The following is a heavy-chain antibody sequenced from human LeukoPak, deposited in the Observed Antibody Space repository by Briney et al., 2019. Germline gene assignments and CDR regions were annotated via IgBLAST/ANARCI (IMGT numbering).Heavy chain of an antibody. J-gene: IGHJ4*02. CDR3: ARAPYYYDSSGYYPKGNYFDY. CDR2: ISAYNGNA. D-gene: IGHD3-22*01. CDR1: GGTFTSYG. Sequence: ASVKVSCKASGGTFTSYGISWVRQAPGQGLEWMGWISAYNGNANYAQKLQGGVTMTTDTSTSTAYMELRSLRSDDTAVYYCARAPYYYDSSGYYPKGNYFDYWGQGTLVTVSP. V-gene: IGHV1-18*01.